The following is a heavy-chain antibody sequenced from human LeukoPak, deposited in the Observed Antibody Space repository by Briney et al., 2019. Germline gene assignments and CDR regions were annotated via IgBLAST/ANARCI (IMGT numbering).Heavy chain of an antibody. CDR1: GGTFSSYA. D-gene: IGHD2-21*02. V-gene: IGHV1-69*06. J-gene: IGHJ3*02. CDR2: IIPIFGTA. Sequence: SVKVSCKASGGTFSSYAICWVRQAPGQGLEWMGRIIPIFGTANYAQKFQGRVTITADKSTSTAYMELSSLRSEDTAVYYCAKGDIVVVTAIQHAFDIWGQGTMVTVSS. CDR3: AKGDIVVVTAIQHAFDI.